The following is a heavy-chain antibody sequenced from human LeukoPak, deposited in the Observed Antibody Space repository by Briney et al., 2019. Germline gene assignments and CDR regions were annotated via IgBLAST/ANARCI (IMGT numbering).Heavy chain of an antibody. CDR2: ISGSGGST. J-gene: IGHJ4*02. D-gene: IGHD5-12*01. V-gene: IGHV3-23*01. CDR3: AKGRQWLRDFDY. Sequence: GGSLRLSCAASGFTFSSYAVSWVRQAPGKGLEWVSVISGSGGSTYYADSVKGRFTISRDNSKNTLYLQMNSLRAEDTAVYYCAKGRQWLRDFDYWGQGTLVTVS. CDR1: GFTFSSYA.